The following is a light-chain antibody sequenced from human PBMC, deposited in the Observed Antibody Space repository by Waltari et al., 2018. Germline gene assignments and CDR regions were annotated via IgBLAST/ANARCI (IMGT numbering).Light chain of an antibody. J-gene: IGKJ2*01. Sequence: EVVLTQSPGTLSLSPGERATLSCRASQSVASNHLAWYQQKPGRAPRLLIYGASSRVTGIPDRFSGSGSGTDFTLTISRLEPEDFAVYYCQQYGSWYIFGQGTKLEIK. V-gene: IGKV3-20*01. CDR2: GAS. CDR3: QQYGSWYI. CDR1: QSVASNH.